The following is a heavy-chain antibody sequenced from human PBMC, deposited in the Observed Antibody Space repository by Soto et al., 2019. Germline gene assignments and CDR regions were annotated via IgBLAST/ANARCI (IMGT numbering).Heavy chain of an antibody. V-gene: IGHV1-8*01. CDR1: GYTFTSYD. J-gene: IGHJ6*02. D-gene: IGHD6-13*01. CDR2: MNPNSGNT. CDR3: ARAGQQRTPFYYYYDGMDV. Sequence: QVQLVQSGAEVKKPGASVKVSCKASGYTFTSYDINWVRQATGQGLEWMGWMNPNSGNTGYAQKFQGRVTMTRNTSISTAYMELSSLRSEDTAVYYCARAGQQRTPFYYYYDGMDVWGQGTTVTVSS.